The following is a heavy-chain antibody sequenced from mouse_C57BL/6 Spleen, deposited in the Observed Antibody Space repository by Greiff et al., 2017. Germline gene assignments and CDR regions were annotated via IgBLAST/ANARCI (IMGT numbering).Heavy chain of an antibody. CDR1: GYAFSSSW. CDR2: IYPGDGDT. D-gene: IGHD2-5*01. V-gene: IGHV1-82*01. Sequence: VQLQQSGPELVKPGASVKISCKASGYAFSSSWMNWVKQRPGKGLERIGRIYPGDGDTNYNGKFKGKATLTADKSSSTAYMQLSSLTSEDSAVYFCARHSNDYAMDYWGQGTSVTVSS. J-gene: IGHJ4*01. CDR3: ARHSNDYAMDY.